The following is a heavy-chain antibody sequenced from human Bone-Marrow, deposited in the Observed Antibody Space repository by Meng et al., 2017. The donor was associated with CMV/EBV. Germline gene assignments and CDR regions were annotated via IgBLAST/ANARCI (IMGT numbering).Heavy chain of an antibody. CDR2: IKQEGSEK. J-gene: IGHJ3*02. D-gene: IGHD1-26*01. CDR3: ARDPVWEGAFDI. CDR1: GFTFSSYW. Sequence: GESLKISCAASGFTFSSYWMSWVRQAPGKGLEWVANIKQEGSEKDYVDSVKGRFTISRDNAKTSLYLQMNSLRAEDTAVYYCARDPVWEGAFDIWGQGTMVTVSS. V-gene: IGHV3-7*01.